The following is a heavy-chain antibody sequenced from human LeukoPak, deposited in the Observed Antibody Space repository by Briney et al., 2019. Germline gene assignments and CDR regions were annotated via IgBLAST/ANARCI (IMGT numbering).Heavy chain of an antibody. CDR3: ARENYSNYVLNYMDV. V-gene: IGHV4-61*02. D-gene: IGHD4-11*01. CDR2: IYTSGST. CDR1: GGSISSGSYY. Sequence: NASQTLSLTCTVSGGSISSGSYYWSWIRQPAGKGLEWIGRIYTSGSTNYNPSLKSRVTISVDTSKNQFSLKLSSVTAADTAVYYCARENYSNYVLNYMDVWGKGTTVTVSS. J-gene: IGHJ6*03.